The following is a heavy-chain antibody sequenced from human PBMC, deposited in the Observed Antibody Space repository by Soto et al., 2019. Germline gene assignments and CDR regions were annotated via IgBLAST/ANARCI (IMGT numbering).Heavy chain of an antibody. CDR1: GGSISSSGYL. V-gene: IGHV4-39*01. CDR2: IHNSGTT. J-gene: IGHJ4*02. Sequence: SETLSLTCSVSGGSISSSGYLWVWIRQPPGKGLEWIASIHNSGTTHYNTSLESRVTISVDTARNQFSLKLSSVTAADTAVYYCASKPSYNGIYYYFDNWGQGTLVTVSS. D-gene: IGHD2-8*01. CDR3: ASKPSYNGIYYYFDN.